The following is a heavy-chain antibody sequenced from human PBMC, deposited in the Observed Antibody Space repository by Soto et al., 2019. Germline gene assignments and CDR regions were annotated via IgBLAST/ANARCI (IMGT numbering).Heavy chain of an antibody. D-gene: IGHD5-18*01. CDR2: FDPEDGET. Sequence: ASVKVSCKVSGYTLTELSMHWVRQAPGKGLEWMGGFDPEDGETIYAQKFQGRVTMTEDTSTDTAYMELSSLRSEDTAVYYCATDINTAMIKGRGIIRDYYYYGMDVWGQGTTVTVS. CDR1: GYTLTELS. J-gene: IGHJ6*02. V-gene: IGHV1-24*01. CDR3: ATDINTAMIKGRGIIRDYYYYGMDV.